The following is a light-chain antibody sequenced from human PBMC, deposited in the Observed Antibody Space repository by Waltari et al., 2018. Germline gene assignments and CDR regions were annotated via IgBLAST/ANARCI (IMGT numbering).Light chain of an antibody. Sequence: EIVLTQSPATLSLSPGVLASLSCRASQSVDTYLAWYQQKPGQAPRLLIYDASNRATGIPARFSGSGSGTDFTLTISSLEPEDFAVYYCRQRSNWVTFGGGTKVEIK. CDR1: QSVDTY. CDR3: RQRSNWVT. J-gene: IGKJ4*01. V-gene: IGKV3-11*01. CDR2: DAS.